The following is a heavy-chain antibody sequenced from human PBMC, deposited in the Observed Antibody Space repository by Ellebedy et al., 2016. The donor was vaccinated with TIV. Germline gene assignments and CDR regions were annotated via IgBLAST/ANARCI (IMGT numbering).Heavy chain of an antibody. CDR2: IYRGGST. V-gene: IGHV3-53*01. Sequence: PGGSLRLSCAASGFTVSSNYMSWVRQAPGKGLEWVSVIYRGGSTYYADSVKGRFTISRDNSKNILYLQMNSLRVDDTALYYCATGLFNSFDVWGQGTRVTVSP. J-gene: IGHJ3*01. CDR3: ATGLFNSFDV. CDR1: GFTVSSNY. D-gene: IGHD2-21*01.